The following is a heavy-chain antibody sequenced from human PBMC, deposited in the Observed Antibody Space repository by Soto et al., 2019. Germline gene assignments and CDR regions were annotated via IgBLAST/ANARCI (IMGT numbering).Heavy chain of an antibody. CDR2: IYYSGST. J-gene: IGHJ5*02. D-gene: IGHD3-9*01. V-gene: IGHV4-39*01. CDR1: GGSISSSSYY. Sequence: QLQLQESGPGLVKPSETLSLTCTVSGGSISSSSYYWGWIRQPPGKGLEWIGSIYYSGSTYYNPSLKSRVTISVDTSKNQFSLSLSSVTAADTAVYYCARLDYDILTGYPRPALNWFDPWGQGTLVTVSS. CDR3: ARLDYDILTGYPRPALNWFDP.